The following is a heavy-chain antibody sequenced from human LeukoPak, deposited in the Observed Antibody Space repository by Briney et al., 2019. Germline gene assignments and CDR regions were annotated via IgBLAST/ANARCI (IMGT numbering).Heavy chain of an antibody. CDR3: ARDPLDISRWTNAFDI. J-gene: IGHJ3*02. D-gene: IGHD2-2*03. V-gene: IGHV3-30*04. Sequence: GRSLRLSCAASGFTFSSYAMHWVRQAPVKGLEWVAVISYDGSNKDYADSVKGRFTISRDNSKSTLYLQMNGLRPEDTAVYYCARDPLDISRWTNAFDIWGQGTLVTVSS. CDR1: GFTFSSYA. CDR2: ISYDGSNK.